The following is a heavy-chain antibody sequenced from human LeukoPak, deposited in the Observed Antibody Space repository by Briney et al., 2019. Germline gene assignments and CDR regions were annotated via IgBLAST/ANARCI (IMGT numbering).Heavy chain of an antibody. V-gene: IGHV4-59*11. D-gene: IGHD3-22*01. CDR3: ARVGYYDSTDAFDI. J-gene: IGHJ3*02. CDR1: GGSISSHY. Sequence: NPSETLSLTCTVSGGSISSHYWSWIRQPPGKGLEWIGYIYYSGSTNYNPSLKSRVTISVDTSKNQFSLKLSSVTAADTAVYYSARVGYYDSTDAFDIWGQGTMVTVSS. CDR2: IYYSGST.